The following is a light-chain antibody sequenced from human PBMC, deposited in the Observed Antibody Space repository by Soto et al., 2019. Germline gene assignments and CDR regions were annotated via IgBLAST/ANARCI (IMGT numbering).Light chain of an antibody. CDR2: KAS. V-gene: IGKV1-5*03. Sequence: DIQMTQSPSTLSASVGDRVTITCRASQSISSWLAWYQQKPGKAPKLLIYKASTLQSGVPSRFSGSGSGTEFPLAISSLQPDDSATYYCQQYNDNCTFGQGTKVEIK. CDR1: QSISSW. J-gene: IGKJ1*01. CDR3: QQYNDNCT.